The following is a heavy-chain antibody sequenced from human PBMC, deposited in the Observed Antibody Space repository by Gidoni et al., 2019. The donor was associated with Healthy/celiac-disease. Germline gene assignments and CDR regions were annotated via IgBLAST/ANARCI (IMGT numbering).Heavy chain of an antibody. CDR1: GFPFDDYA. J-gene: IGHJ6*02. CDR2: ISWDGGST. V-gene: IGHV3-43D*04. Sequence: EVQLVESGGVVVSPGGSLRLSCAASGFPFDDYAMHWVRQAPGKGLEWVSLISWDGGSTYYADSVKGRFTISRDNSKNSLYLQMNSLRAEDTALYYCAKARRYYYYYGMDVWGQGTTVTVSS. CDR3: AKARRYYYYYGMDV.